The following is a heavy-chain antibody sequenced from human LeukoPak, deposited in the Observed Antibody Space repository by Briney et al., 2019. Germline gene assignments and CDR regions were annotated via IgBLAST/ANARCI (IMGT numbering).Heavy chain of an antibody. J-gene: IGHJ5*02. CDR2: INHSGST. CDR1: GGSFSGYY. D-gene: IGHD2-15*01. Sequence: TSETLSLTCAVYGGSFSGYYWNWIRQPPGKGLEWIGEINHSGSTNYNPSLKSRVTISVDTSKNQFSLKLSSVTAADTAVYYCARRVVVVAAARSLSNWFDPWGQGTLVTVSS. V-gene: IGHV4-34*01. CDR3: ARRVVVVAAARSLSNWFDP.